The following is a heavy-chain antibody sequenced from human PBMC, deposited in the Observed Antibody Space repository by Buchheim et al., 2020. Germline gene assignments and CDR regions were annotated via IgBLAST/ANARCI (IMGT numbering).Heavy chain of an antibody. CDR3: AKGLYSTALEKYYYYYYGMDV. V-gene: IGHV3-23*01. J-gene: IGHJ6*02. CDR1: GFTFSTHA. CDR2: ISGSGGST. Sequence: EVQLLESGGGLVQPGGSLRLSCAASGFTFSTHAMNWVRQAPGTGLEWVSAISGSGGSTYYADSVKGRFSISRDNSKHTRYLQMSSLRPEDTAVYYCAKGLYSTALEKYYYYYYGMDVWGQGTT. D-gene: IGHD2-8*01.